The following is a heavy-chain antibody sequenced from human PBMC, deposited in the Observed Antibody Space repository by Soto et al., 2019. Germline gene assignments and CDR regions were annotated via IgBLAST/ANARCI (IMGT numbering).Heavy chain of an antibody. D-gene: IGHD3-3*01. CDR3: ARRNYDFWSGYYSSYYFDY. CDR2: IYYSGST. J-gene: IGHJ4*02. V-gene: IGHV4-59*08. Sequence: QVQLQESGPGLVKPSETLSLTCTVSCGSISSYYWSWIRQPPGKGLEWIGYIYYSGSTNYNPSLKSRVTISVDTSKNQFSLKMSSVTAADTAVYYCARRNYDFWSGYYSSYYFDYWGQVTLVTVSS. CDR1: CGSISSYY.